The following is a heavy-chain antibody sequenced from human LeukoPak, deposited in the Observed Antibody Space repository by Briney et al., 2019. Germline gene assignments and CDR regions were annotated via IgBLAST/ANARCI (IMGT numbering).Heavy chain of an antibody. CDR2: IYSGGST. CDR3: ASQTDILTGYWFDY. V-gene: IGHV3-66*04. J-gene: IGHJ4*02. D-gene: IGHD3-9*01. CDR1: GFTVSSNY. Sequence: GGSLRLSCAASGFTVSSNYMSWVRQAPGKGLEWVSVIYSGGSTYYADSVKGRFTISRDNSKNTLYLQMNSLRAEDTAVYYCASQTDILTGYWFDYWGQGTLVTVSS.